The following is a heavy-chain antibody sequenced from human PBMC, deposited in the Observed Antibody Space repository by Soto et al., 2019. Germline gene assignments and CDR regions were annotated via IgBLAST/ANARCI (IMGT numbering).Heavy chain of an antibody. Sequence: PGESLKISCKGSGYSFTKFWIAWVRQMPGKGLEWMGIIYPGDSDTRYSPSFQGQVTISADTSIDTAYLQWSSLKASDTAMFYCARLTDSGQYAQTFDSWGRGTLVTFSS. V-gene: IGHV5-51*01. J-gene: IGHJ4*02. CDR1: GYSFTKFW. CDR3: ARLTDSGQYAQTFDS. D-gene: IGHD1-26*01. CDR2: IYPGDSDT.